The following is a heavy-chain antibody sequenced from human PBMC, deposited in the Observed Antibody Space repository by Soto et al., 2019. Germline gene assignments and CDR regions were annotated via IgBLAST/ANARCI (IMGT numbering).Heavy chain of an antibody. D-gene: IGHD5-18*01. CDR2: IIPMFGTA. J-gene: IGHJ6*02. Sequence: SVKVACSASGGSLSTDARSWVRQSPGQGLEWIGGIIPMFGTASYGQNFPYRVTLTADASTSTAFMELRSLRSEDTAVYYCARKETAMRFGPFYFYALDVCGQRTTVTVSS. CDR1: GGSLSTDA. V-gene: IGHV1-69*01. CDR3: ARKETAMRFGPFYFYALDV.